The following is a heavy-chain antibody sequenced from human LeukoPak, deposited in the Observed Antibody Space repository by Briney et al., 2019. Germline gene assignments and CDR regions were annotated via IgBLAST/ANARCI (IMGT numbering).Heavy chain of an antibody. D-gene: IGHD3-10*01. V-gene: IGHV1-2*02. CDR1: GFNFIGYY. Sequence: GASVKVSCKTFGFNFIGYYLYWVRQAPGQGLESMGCINPNSGVKQYSQKFQGRVTMTSDTSISTAYMELSGLTSDDTAVYYCARGLISTNYYGSGSYFHYWGQGTLVTVSS. CDR3: ARGLISTNYYGSGSYFHY. CDR2: INPNSGVK. J-gene: IGHJ4*02.